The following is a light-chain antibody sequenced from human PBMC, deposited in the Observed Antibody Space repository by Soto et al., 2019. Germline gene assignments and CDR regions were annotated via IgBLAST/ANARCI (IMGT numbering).Light chain of an antibody. CDR1: SSDVGGYNY. CDR3: SSYTSSTFFV. J-gene: IGLJ1*01. V-gene: IGLV2-14*03. Sequence: QRVRTQAASGSEFAGGASTLTCTGTSSDVGGYNYVSWYQQHPGKAPKLMIYDVSNRPSGVSNRFSGSKSGNTASLTISGLQTEDEADYYCSSYTSSTFFVFGTGTKVTVL. CDR2: DVS.